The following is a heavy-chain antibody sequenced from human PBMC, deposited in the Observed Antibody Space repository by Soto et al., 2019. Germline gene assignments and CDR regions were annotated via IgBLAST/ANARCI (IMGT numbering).Heavy chain of an antibody. V-gene: IGHV3-30*18. D-gene: IGHD3-3*01. Sequence: QVQLVESGGGVVQPGRSLRLSCAASGFTFSNYAMHWVRQAPGKGLEWVAVISVDGSNEYYADSVKGRFTISRDNSRNRVFLQMTGLRAEDTAVYYCAKAATIFEVVIAADYCYNLGVWGEGTTVTVSS. CDR2: ISVDGSNE. J-gene: IGHJ6*04. CDR3: AKAATIFEVVIAADYCYNLGV. CDR1: GFTFSNYA.